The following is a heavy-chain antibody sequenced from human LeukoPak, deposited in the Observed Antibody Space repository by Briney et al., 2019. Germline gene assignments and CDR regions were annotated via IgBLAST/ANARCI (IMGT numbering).Heavy chain of an antibody. CDR2: INHSGST. CDR1: GGSFSGYY. CDR3: ARADYYDSSGYHY. D-gene: IGHD3-22*01. J-gene: IGHJ4*02. V-gene: IGHV4-34*01. Sequence: SETLSLTCAVYGGSFSGYYWSWIRQPPGKGLEWIGEINHSGSTNYNPSLKSRVTISVDTSKNQFSLKLSSVTAADTAVYYCARADYYDSSGYHYWGQGTLVTVSS.